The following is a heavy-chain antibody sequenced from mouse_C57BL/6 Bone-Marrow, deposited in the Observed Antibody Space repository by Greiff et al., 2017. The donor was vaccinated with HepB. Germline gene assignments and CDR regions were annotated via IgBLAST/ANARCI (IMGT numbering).Heavy chain of an antibody. CDR1: GYTFTNYW. V-gene: IGHV1-63*01. CDR2: IYPGGGYT. CDR3: ARRGCHSMFAY. D-gene: IGHD6-1*01. J-gene: IGHJ3*01. Sequence: QVQLKQSGAELVRPGTSVKMSCKASGYTFTNYWIGWAKQRPGHGLEWIGDIYPGGGYTNYNEKFKGKATLTADKSSSTAYMQFSSLTSEDSAIYYCARRGCHSMFAYWGQGTLVTVSA.